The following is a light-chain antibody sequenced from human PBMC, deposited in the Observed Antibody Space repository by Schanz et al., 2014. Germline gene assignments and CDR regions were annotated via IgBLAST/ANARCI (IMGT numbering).Light chain of an antibody. Sequence: SSLPPPSSVSGSPGQSITISCTGTSSDIGNYDYVSWYRQHPGKAPKLIIYDVGDRPSGVSNRFSGSKSGNTASLTISGLQAEDEADYYCTSYISSSFFWVFGGGTKLTVL. J-gene: IGLJ3*02. CDR3: TSYISSSFFWV. CDR2: DVG. CDR1: SSDIGNYDY. V-gene: IGLV2-14*03.